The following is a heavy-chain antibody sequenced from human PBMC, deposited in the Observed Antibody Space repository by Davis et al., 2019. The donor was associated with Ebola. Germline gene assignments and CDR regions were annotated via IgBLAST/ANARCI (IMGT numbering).Heavy chain of an antibody. D-gene: IGHD2-15*01. Sequence: AASVKVSCKASGGTFSSYAISWVRQAPGQGLEWMGRIIPILGTANYAQKFQGRVTITADKSTSTAYMELSSLRSEDTAVYYCARPTCSGGSCYSPSDWYFDLWGRGTLVTVSS. CDR3: ARPTCSGGSCYSPSDWYFDL. J-gene: IGHJ2*01. CDR1: GGTFSSYA. V-gene: IGHV1-69*04. CDR2: IIPILGTA.